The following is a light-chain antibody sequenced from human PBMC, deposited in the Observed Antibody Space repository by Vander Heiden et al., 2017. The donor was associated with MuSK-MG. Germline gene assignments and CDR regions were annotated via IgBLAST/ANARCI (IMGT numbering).Light chain of an antibody. Sequence: SYELTQPPSVSVSPGQTATITCPGDAFTNVYGYWYQQKPRQAPAPVIVIFRDRPSGTPERLSVSSSGTTIPSTIGGIQAEDEADADCYSAASDGTFSLGIFGGGTKMTVL. CDR3: YSAASDGTFSLGI. V-gene: IGLV3-25*03. J-gene: IGLJ2*01. CDR2: IFR. CDR1: AFTNVY.